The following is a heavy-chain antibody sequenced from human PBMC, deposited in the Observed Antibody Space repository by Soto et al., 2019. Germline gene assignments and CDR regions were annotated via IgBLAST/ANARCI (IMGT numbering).Heavy chain of an antibody. CDR3: SSYPGITIFRGVIINYYGMDV. CDR1: GYTFTSYA. Sequence: ASVKVSCKASGYTFTSYAMHWVRQAPGQRLEWMGWINAGNGNTKYSQKFQGRVTITRDTSASTAYMELSSLRSEDTAVYYCSSYPGITIFRGVIINYYGMDVWGQGTTVTVSS. V-gene: IGHV1-3*01. D-gene: IGHD3-10*01. CDR2: INAGNGNT. J-gene: IGHJ6*02.